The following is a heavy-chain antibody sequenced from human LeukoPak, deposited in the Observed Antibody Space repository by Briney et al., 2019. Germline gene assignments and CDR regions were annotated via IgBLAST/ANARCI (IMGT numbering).Heavy chain of an antibody. CDR3: ARESYCTAATCPGWFDP. J-gene: IGHJ5*02. D-gene: IGHD2-8*02. CDR1: GGTISSRSYL. CDR2: IYYSGSP. V-gene: IGHV4-39*07. Sequence: SETLPLTCTVSGGTISSRSYLWVGLREPPGKGLEWIASIYYSGSPYYTSSLKSRVTISVDTSKNQFSLRLSSVTAADTAVYYCARESYCTAATCPGWFDPWGQGTLVTVSS.